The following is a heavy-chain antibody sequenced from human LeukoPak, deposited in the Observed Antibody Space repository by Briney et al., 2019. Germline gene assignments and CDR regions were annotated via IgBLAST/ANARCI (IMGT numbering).Heavy chain of an antibody. CDR1: GGSFSGYS. Sequence: AETLSLTCAVYGGSFSGYSWTWIRQPPGKGLEWIGEINHSGSTNYNPSLKSRVTISVDTSKNQFSLKLSSVTAADTAVYYCARHMFSGGSCYSDWGQGTLVTVSS. D-gene: IGHD2-15*01. V-gene: IGHV4-34*01. CDR3: ARHMFSGGSCYSD. J-gene: IGHJ4*02. CDR2: INHSGST.